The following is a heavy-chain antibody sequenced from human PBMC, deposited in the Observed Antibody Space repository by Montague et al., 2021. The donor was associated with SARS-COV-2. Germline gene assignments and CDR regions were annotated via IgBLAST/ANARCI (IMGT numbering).Heavy chain of an antibody. V-gene: IGHV3-30*04. D-gene: IGHD1-26*01. CDR1: GFYFSYA. CDR3: SREGGSFHDGGYFDY. CDR2: ISNDVSNK. J-gene: IGHJ4*02. Sequence: SLRLSCAASGFYFSYAMHWVRQAPGKGLEWVALISNDVSNKHYADSLRGRFTISRDNSKSTLYLQMNSLRTEDTAVYYCSREGGSFHDGGYFDYWGQGSLVTVSS.